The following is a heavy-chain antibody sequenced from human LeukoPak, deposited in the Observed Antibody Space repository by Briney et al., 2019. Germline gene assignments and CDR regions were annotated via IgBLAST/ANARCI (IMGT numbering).Heavy chain of an antibody. CDR2: IDWDDDK. CDR3: ARLTLGYNYAADF. J-gene: IGHJ4*02. D-gene: IGHD5-24*01. V-gene: IGHV2-70*11. CDR1: GFSLSASGMC. Sequence: SGPTLVNPTQTLTLTCTFSGFSLSASGMCVSWIRQPPGMALEWLARIDWDDDKYYSTSLKTRLTISKDTSKNQVVLTLTNMDPVDTATYYCARLTLGYNYAADFWGQGTLVTVSS.